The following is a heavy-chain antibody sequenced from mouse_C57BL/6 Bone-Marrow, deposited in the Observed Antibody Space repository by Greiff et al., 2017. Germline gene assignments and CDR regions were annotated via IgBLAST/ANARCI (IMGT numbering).Heavy chain of an antibody. J-gene: IGHJ2*01. CDR2: IYPGDGDT. Sequence: QVHVKQSGAELVKPGASVKISCKASGYAFSSYWMNWVKQRPGKGLEWIGQIYPGDGDTNYNGKFKGKATLTADKSSSTAYMQLSSLTSEDSAVYGRAREARLRRYFDDWGQGTTLTVSS. D-gene: IGHD2-4*01. CDR1: GYAFSSYW. CDR3: AREARLRRYFDD. V-gene: IGHV1-80*01.